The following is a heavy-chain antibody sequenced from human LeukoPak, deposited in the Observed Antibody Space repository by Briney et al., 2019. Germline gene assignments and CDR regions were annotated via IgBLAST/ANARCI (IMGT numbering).Heavy chain of an antibody. V-gene: IGHV1-2*02. J-gene: IGHJ4*02. D-gene: IGHD4-17*01. CDR1: GYTFTGYY. CDR3: ATNPDYGDYLFDY. CDR2: INPNSGGT. Sequence: ASVKVSCKASGYTFTGYYMHWVRQAPGQGLEWMGWINPNSGGTNYAQKFQGRVTMTRDTSISTAYMELSRLRSDDTAVYYCATNPDYGDYLFDYWGQGTLVTVSS.